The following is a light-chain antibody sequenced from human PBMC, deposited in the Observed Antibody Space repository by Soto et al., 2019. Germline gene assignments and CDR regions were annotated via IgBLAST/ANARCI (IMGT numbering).Light chain of an antibody. Sequence: QSALTQPASVSGSPGQSITISCTGSSSDVGSYNFLSWYQQHPGTAPKLMIFEVSKRPSGVSNRFSGSKSGNTASLTISGLQAEDEADYYCCSYAGGNTFAVFGGGTKVTVL. CDR2: EVS. V-gene: IGLV2-23*02. CDR1: SSDVGSYNF. CDR3: CSYAGGNTFAV. J-gene: IGLJ2*01.